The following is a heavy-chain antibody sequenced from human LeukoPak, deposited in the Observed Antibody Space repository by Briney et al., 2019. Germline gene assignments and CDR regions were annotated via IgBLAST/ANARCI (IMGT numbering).Heavy chain of an antibody. V-gene: IGHV4-59*01. CDR2: IYYSGST. CDR3: ASTGYSGYESNY. Sequence: PGXGXXGIGYIYYSGSTNYNPSLKSRVTISVDTSKNQFSLKLSSVTAADTAVYYCASTGYSGYESNYRGQGTLVTVSS. D-gene: IGHD5-12*01. J-gene: IGHJ4*02.